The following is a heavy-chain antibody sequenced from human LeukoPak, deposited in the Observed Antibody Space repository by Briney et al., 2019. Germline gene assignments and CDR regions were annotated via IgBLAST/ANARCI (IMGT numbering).Heavy chain of an antibody. Sequence: NPSETLSLTCTVSGGSMFSFHWSCIRQSAGKGLEWIGHIYVSGTTTYNPSLKGRGTMSVNTSKNQVSLRLSSVTAADTAVYYCARLRFYDSSGYSPGYYMDVWGKGTTVIVS. CDR3: ARLRFYDSSGYSPGYYMDV. CDR2: IYVSGTT. D-gene: IGHD3-22*01. J-gene: IGHJ6*03. V-gene: IGHV4-4*07. CDR1: GGSMFSFH.